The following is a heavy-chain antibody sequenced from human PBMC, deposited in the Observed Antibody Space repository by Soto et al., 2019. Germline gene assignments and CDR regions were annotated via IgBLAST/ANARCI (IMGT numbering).Heavy chain of an antibody. Sequence: DVQLVESGGDLVKPGGSLRLSCAASGFAFSDASMSWVRQAPGKGLEWVGRIKTKSSGGTTDYAAPVQGRFTISRDDSKNPVYLQMDSLKAEDTAVYSCTPLASGHYGYDFWGQGTLVTVSS. CDR3: TPLASGHYGYDF. D-gene: IGHD3-3*01. CDR2: IKTKSSGGTT. V-gene: IGHV3-15*01. CDR1: GFAFSDAS. J-gene: IGHJ4*02.